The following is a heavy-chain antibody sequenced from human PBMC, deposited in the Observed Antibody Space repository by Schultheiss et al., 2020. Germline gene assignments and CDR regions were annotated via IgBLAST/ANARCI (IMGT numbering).Heavy chain of an antibody. CDR2: IYSSGST. CDR3: ARANWNYYYYYGMDV. CDR1: GGSISSGDYY. Sequence: SQTLSLTCTVSGGSISSGDYYWSWIRQPPGKGLEWIGYIYSSGSTNYNPSLKSRVTISVDTSRNQFSLKLSSLTAADTAVYYCARANWNYYYYYGMDVWGQGTTVTVSS. D-gene: IGHD1-1*01. J-gene: IGHJ6*02. V-gene: IGHV4-61*08.